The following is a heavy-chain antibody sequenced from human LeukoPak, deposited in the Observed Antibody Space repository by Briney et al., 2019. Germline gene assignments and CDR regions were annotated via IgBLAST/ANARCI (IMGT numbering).Heavy chain of an antibody. CDR2: IYYSGST. J-gene: IGHJ4*02. D-gene: IGHD1-26*01. CDR1: GGSISSYY. V-gene: IGHV4-59*01. CDR3: ARGSPGDWGAVDY. Sequence: SETLSLTCTVSGGSISSYYWSWIRQPPGKGLEWIGYIYYSGSTNYNPSFKSRVTISVDTSKNQFSLKLSSVTAADAAVYYCARGSPGDWGAVDYWGQGTLVTVSS.